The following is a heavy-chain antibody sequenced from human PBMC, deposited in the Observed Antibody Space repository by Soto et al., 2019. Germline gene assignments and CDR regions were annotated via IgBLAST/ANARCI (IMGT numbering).Heavy chain of an antibody. J-gene: IGHJ4*01. V-gene: IGHV4-30-4*01. D-gene: IGHD2-2*01. CDR3: SREQGPEGHKFFGF. Sequence: TLSITCAVSGGSISSGDYYWSWIRQPPGKGLEWIGYIYYSGITYYNPSLNSRVTISVDTSKNQFSLKLISVTAADTAAYYWSREQGPEGHKFFGFWGQGTLVTVSS. CDR1: GGSISSGDYY. CDR2: IYYSGIT.